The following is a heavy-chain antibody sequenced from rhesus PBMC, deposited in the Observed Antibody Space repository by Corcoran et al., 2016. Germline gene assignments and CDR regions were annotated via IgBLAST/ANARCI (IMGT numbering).Heavy chain of an antibody. V-gene: IGHV3-132*02. CDR3: ARGIRDYYGSDS. J-gene: IGHJ6*01. CDR1: EFTFSSYD. D-gene: IGHD2-2*01. Sequence: VEQLVESGGALVQPGASLRLSCAASEFTFSSYDMHWVRQATGKGLEWVSAIIICGVKYYPDSLKGRFTISRDNAKNSLYLQMNSLRAEDTAVYYCARGIRDYYGSDSWGQGVVVTVSS. CDR2: IIICGVK.